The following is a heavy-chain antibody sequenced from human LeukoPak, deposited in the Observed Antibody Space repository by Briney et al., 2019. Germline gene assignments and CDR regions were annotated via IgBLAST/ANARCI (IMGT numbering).Heavy chain of an antibody. Sequence: SETLSLSCTVSGGSISGHHWTWVRQPPGKGLEWIGYMYYSGTSTNYNPSLKSRVTISVDTSKNQFSLKLSSVTAADTAVYYCARSAGAGSYAWFDPWGQGTQVTVSS. CDR1: GGSISGHH. D-gene: IGHD3-10*01. V-gene: IGHV4-59*08. J-gene: IGHJ5*02. CDR2: MYYSGTST. CDR3: ARSAGAGSYAWFDP.